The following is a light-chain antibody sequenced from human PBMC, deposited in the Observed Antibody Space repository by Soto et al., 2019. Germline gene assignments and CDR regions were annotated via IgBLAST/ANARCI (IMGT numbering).Light chain of an antibody. V-gene: IGKV3-20*01. J-gene: IGKJ1*01. CDR3: QQYGSSPPWT. CDR2: GAS. Sequence: EIVLTQSPGTLSLSPGERATLSCRASQSITSSYLAWYQQKPGQAPRLLIHGASNRATGIPDRFSGSGSGTEFTLTISRLEPEDFAVFYCQQYGSSPPWTFGQGTKVEIK. CDR1: QSITSSY.